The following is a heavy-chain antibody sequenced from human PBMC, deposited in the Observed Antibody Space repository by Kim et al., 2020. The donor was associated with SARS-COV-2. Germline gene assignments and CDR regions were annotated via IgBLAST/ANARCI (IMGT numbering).Heavy chain of an antibody. J-gene: IGHJ4*02. D-gene: IGHD6-6*01. V-gene: IGHV3-53*01. Sequence: YYSDSVKGRLTISRDSSKNVVGLQMNSLRADDTAVDYCAKTIVEARFFDYWGQGTLVTVSS. CDR3: AKTIVEARFFDY.